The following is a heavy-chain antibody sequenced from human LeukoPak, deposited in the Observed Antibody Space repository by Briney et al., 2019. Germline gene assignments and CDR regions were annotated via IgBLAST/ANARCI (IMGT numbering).Heavy chain of an antibody. CDR3: ARERISGGSWTTSNWFDP. D-gene: IGHD2-15*01. J-gene: IGHJ5*02. CDR2: ISAYNSNT. CDR1: GYSFTNYA. V-gene: IGHV1-18*01. Sequence: GASVKVSCKASGYSFTNYAISWVRQAPGQGLEWMGWISAYNSNTIHAQKLQGRVTMTTDTSTSTAYMELRSLRSDDTAVYYCARERISGGSWTTSNWFDPWGQGTLVTVSS.